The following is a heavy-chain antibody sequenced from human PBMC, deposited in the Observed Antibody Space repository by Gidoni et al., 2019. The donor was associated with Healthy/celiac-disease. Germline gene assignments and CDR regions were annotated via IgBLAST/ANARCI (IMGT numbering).Heavy chain of an antibody. V-gene: IGHV4-39*01. CDR2: IYYSGST. Sequence: QLQLQESGPGLVKPSETLSLTCTVSGGSISSSSYYWGWIRQPPGKGLEWIGSIYYSGSTYYNPSLKSRVTISVDTSKNQFSLKLSSVTAADTAVYYCARRASVVAATYAFDIWGQGTMVTVSS. CDR3: ARRASVVAATYAFDI. CDR1: GGSISSSSYY. J-gene: IGHJ3*02. D-gene: IGHD2-15*01.